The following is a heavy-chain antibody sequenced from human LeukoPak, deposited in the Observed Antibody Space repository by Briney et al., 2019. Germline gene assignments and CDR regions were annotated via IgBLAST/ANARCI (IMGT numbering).Heavy chain of an antibody. Sequence: PGGSLRLSCAASGFTFSSYSMNWVRQAPGKGLEWVSSISSSSSYICYADSVKGRFTISRDNAKNSLYLQMNSLRAEDTAVYYCAGELYSSTVDYWGQGTLVTVSS. CDR2: ISSSSSYI. V-gene: IGHV3-21*01. D-gene: IGHD6-19*01. CDR3: AGELYSSTVDY. J-gene: IGHJ4*02. CDR1: GFTFSSYS.